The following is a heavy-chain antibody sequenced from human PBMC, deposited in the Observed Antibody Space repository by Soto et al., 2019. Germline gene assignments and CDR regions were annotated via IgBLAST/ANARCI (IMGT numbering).Heavy chain of an antibody. D-gene: IGHD6-13*01. CDR3: ARQHSSSWNLLDY. Sequence: PSETLSLTCTVSGDSISSYYWSWIRQPPGKGLEWIGYIYYSGSTNYNPSLKSRVTISVDTSKNQFSLKLSSVTAADTAVYYCARQHSSSWNLLDYWGQGTLVTVSS. CDR2: IYYSGST. CDR1: GDSISSYY. J-gene: IGHJ4*02. V-gene: IGHV4-59*08.